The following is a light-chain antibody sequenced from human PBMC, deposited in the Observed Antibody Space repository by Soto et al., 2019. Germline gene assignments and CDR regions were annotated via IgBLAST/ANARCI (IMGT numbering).Light chain of an antibody. Sequence: QSALTQPAAVSGSPGQSITISCTGTSSDVGGYNYVSWNQQHPGKAPKLRIYEVSKRPSGVSNRFSGSKSGNTASLTISGLQAEDEADYYCSSYTSSSTRVFGGGTKLTVL. J-gene: IGLJ3*02. CDR1: SSDVGGYNY. CDR3: SSYTSSSTRV. V-gene: IGLV2-14*01. CDR2: EVS.